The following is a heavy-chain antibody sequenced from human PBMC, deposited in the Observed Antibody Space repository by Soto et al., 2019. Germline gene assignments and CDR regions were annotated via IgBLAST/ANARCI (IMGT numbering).Heavy chain of an antibody. Sequence: ASVKVSCKASGYTFTSYGISWVRQAPGQGLEWMGWISAYNGNTNYAQKLQGRVTMTTDTSTSTAYMELRSLRSDDTAVYYCARECIAARPGYYYYYMDVWGKGTTVTVSS. CDR3: ARECIAARPGYYYYYMDV. J-gene: IGHJ6*03. CDR1: GYTFTSYG. V-gene: IGHV1-18*01. CDR2: ISAYNGNT. D-gene: IGHD6-6*01.